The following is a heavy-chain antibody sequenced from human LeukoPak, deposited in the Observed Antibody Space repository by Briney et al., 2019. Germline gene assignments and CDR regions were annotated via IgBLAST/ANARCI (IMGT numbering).Heavy chain of an antibody. D-gene: IGHD6-19*01. Sequence: SQTLSLTCTVSDGSMSSDTYFWSWIRQPAGTGLQWIGRMSSSGRSDYNPSLKSRVTISIDTSKNQFSMTLSSVTAADTAVYYCAKGAGPPWFDPWGQGTLVTVSS. CDR3: AKGAGPPWFDP. V-gene: IGHV4-61*02. CDR2: MSSSGRS. J-gene: IGHJ5*02. CDR1: DGSMSSDTYF.